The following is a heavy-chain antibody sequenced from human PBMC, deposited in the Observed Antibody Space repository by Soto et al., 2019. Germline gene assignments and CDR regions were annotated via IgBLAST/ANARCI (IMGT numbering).Heavy chain of an antibody. J-gene: IGHJ4*02. D-gene: IGHD1-20*01. CDR2: IGGYKGNT. CDR1: GYTFTNYG. Sequence: GASVKVSCKASGYTFTNYGVSWVRQAPGQGLEWMGWIGGYKGNTNYAQKFQGRVTITRDTSASTAYMELSSLRSEDTAVYYCARGITLPTPLDYWGQGTLVTVSS. CDR3: ARGITLPTPLDY. V-gene: IGHV1-18*01.